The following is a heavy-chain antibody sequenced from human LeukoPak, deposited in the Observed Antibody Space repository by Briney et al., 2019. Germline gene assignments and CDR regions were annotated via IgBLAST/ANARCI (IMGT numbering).Heavy chain of an antibody. CDR2: ISGSGDST. V-gene: IGHV3-23*01. Sequence: GGSLRLSCAASGFTFSSCAMSWVRQAPGKGLEWVSAISGSGDSTYYGDSVKGRFTISRDNSKNTLYLQMNSLRAEDTAVYYCAKTRPLDSSSWSHGDYWGQGTLVTVSS. D-gene: IGHD6-13*01. J-gene: IGHJ4*02. CDR3: AKTRPLDSSSWSHGDY. CDR1: GFTFSSCA.